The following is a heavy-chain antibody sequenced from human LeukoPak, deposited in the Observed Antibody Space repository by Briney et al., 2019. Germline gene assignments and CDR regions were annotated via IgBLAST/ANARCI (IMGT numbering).Heavy chain of an antibody. CDR1: GGTFSSYA. Sequence: SVKVSCKASGGTFSSYAISWVRQAPGQGLEWMGRIIPILGIANYAQKFQGRVTITADKSTSTAYMELSSLRSEDTAVYYCASSPDQLAYFDYWGQGTLVTVSS. V-gene: IGHV1-69*04. CDR2: IIPILGIA. CDR3: ASSPDQLAYFDY. J-gene: IGHJ4*02. D-gene: IGHD6-6*01.